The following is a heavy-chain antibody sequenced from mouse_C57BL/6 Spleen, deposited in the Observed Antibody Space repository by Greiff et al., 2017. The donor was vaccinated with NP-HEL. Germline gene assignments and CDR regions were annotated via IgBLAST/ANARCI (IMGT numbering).Heavy chain of an antibody. Sequence: EVQLQQSGAELVRPGASVKLSCTASGFNIKDDYMHWVKQRPEQGLEWIGWIDPENGDTEYASKFQGKATITADTSSNTAYLQLSSLTSEDTAVYYCTTYDGYAMDYWGQGTSVTVSS. V-gene: IGHV14-4*01. D-gene: IGHD2-12*01. CDR3: TTYDGYAMDY. J-gene: IGHJ4*01. CDR2: IDPENGDT. CDR1: GFNIKDDY.